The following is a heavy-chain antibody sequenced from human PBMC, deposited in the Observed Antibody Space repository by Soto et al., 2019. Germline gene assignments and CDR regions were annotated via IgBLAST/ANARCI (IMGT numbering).Heavy chain of an antibody. J-gene: IGHJ5*02. CDR1: GYTFTSYG. CDR3: ARDLFGVVHKLKNWLDP. Sequence: GASLKVSCKSSGYTFTSYGISWVRQAPGQGLEWMGWISAYNGNTNYAQKLQGRVTMTTDTSTSTAYMELRSLRSDDTAVYYCARDLFGVVHKLKNWLDPWGQGTLVTVSS. V-gene: IGHV1-18*01. CDR2: ISAYNGNT. D-gene: IGHD3-3*01.